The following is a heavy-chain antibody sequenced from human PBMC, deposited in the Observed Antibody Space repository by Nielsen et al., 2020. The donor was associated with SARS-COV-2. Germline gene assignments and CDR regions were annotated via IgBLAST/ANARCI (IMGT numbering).Heavy chain of an antibody. CDR1: GFTFSDYY. J-gene: IGHJ4*02. Sequence: SLKISCAASGFTFSDYYMSWIRQAPGKGLEWVSGISWNSGSIGYADSVKGRFTISRDNAKNSLYLQMNSLRAEDTALYYCAKDFYGDPWYFDYWGQGTLVTVSS. D-gene: IGHD4-17*01. V-gene: IGHV3-9*01. CDR3: AKDFYGDPWYFDY. CDR2: ISWNSGSI.